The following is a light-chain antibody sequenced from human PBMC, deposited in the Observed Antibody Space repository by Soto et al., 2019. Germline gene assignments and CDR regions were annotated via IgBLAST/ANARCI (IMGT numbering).Light chain of an antibody. CDR1: QDITNY. CDR2: DAS. J-gene: IGKJ2*02. CDR3: QQFDSVPCT. Sequence: IQMTQSPSSLSASVGDRVTITCQASQDITNYLIWYQQKPGKAPKLLIYDASTLGTGVSSRFSGSGSGTHFTLTISSLQPEDIATYYCQQFDSVPCTFGRGTKLEIK. V-gene: IGKV1-33*01.